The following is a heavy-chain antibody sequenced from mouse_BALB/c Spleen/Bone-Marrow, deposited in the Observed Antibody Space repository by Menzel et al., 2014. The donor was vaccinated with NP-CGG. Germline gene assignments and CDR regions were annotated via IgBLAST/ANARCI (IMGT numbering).Heavy chain of an antibody. J-gene: IGHJ4*01. V-gene: IGHV2-6*02. Sequence: VQVVESGPGLVAPSQSLSITCTVSGSSLTTYGVHWVRQPPGKGLEWLVVIWSDGSTTYNSALKSRLSISKDNSKSQVFLKMNSLQTDDTAMYYCARNPYGNYAMDYWGQGTSVTVSS. CDR2: IWSDGST. CDR3: ARNPYGNYAMDY. D-gene: IGHD2-10*02. CDR1: GSSLTTYG.